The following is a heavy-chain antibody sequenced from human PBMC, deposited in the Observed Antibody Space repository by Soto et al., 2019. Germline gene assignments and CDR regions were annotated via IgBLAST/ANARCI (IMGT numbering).Heavy chain of an antibody. V-gene: IGHV3-23*01. CDR3: AKGRSYYYYYGVDV. CDR1: GFTFSSYA. CDR2: ISNSGGST. J-gene: IGHJ6*02. Sequence: PGGSLRLSCAASGFTFSSYAMSWVRQAPGKGLEWVSTISNSGGSTYYADSVKGRFTISRDNSKSTLYLQMNSLRAEDTALYYCAKGRSYYYYYGVDVWGQGTTVTVSS.